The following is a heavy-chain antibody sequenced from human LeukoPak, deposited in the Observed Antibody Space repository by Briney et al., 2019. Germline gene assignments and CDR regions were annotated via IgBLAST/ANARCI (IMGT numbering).Heavy chain of an antibody. D-gene: IGHD2-2*01. Sequence: PGGSLRLACAASGFTFSDYYMSWIRQAPGKGLEWVSYIGSSSSYTNYADSVKGRFTISRDNAKNSLYLQMNSLRAEDTAVYYCARGREDCSSTSCYEARTGAFDIWGQGTMVTVSS. J-gene: IGHJ3*02. V-gene: IGHV3-11*06. CDR1: GFTFSDYY. CDR3: ARGREDCSSTSCYEARTGAFDI. CDR2: IGSSSSYT.